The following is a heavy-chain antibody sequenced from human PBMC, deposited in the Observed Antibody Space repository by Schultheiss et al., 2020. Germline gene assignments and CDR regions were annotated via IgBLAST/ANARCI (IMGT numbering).Heavy chain of an antibody. V-gene: IGHV3-53*04. J-gene: IGHJ4*02. CDR2: IYSGGST. Sequence: GGSLRLSCAASGFTFSSYAMHWVRQAPGKGLEWVAVIYSGGSTYYADSVKGRFTISRHNSKNTLYLQMNSLRAEDTAVYYCARVGRYYDSSGYSTTDYWGQGTLVTVSS. CDR3: ARVGRYYDSSGYSTTDY. D-gene: IGHD3-22*01. CDR1: GFTFSSYA.